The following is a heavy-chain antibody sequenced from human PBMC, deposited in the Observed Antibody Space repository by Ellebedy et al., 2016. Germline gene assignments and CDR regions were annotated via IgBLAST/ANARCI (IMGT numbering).Heavy chain of an antibody. J-gene: IGHJ4*02. D-gene: IGHD3-3*01. V-gene: IGHV3-7*01. CDR3: ARAGRNYDFWSGYPMPFDY. CDR2: IKQDGSEK. Sequence: GESLKISXAASGFTFSSYWMSWVRQAPGKGLEWVANIKQDGSEKYYVDSVKGRFTISRDNAKNSLYLQMNSLRAEDTAVYYCARAGRNYDFWSGYPMPFDYWGQGTLVTVSS. CDR1: GFTFSSYW.